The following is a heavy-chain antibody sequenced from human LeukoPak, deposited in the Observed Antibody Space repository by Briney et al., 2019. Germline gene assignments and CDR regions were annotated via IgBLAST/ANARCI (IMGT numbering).Heavy chain of an antibody. J-gene: IGHJ6*02. Sequence: SVKVSCKASGGTFSSYAISWVRQAPGQGLEWMGRIIPILGIANYAQKFQGRVTITADKSTSTAYMELGSLRSEDTAVYYCARERGYSYGYSYYYGMDVWGQGTTVTVSS. CDR1: GGTFSSYA. CDR3: ARERGYSYGYSYYYGMDV. V-gene: IGHV1-69*04. CDR2: IIPILGIA. D-gene: IGHD5-18*01.